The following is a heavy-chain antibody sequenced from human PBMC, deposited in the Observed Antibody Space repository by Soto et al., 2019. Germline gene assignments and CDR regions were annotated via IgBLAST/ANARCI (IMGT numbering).Heavy chain of an antibody. V-gene: IGHV4-4*02. J-gene: IGHJ6*02. D-gene: IGHD2-8*01. Sequence: QVQLQESGPGLVKPSGTLSLTCAVSSGSIGTTNWWSWVRQTPGKGLEWIGEIFHSGNTYYNPSRASGVTISVDTSKNQFSLNLRSVTAADTAVYYCARRTWGMDVWGQGTTVTVSS. CDR1: SGSIGTTNW. CDR3: ARRTWGMDV. CDR2: IFHSGNT.